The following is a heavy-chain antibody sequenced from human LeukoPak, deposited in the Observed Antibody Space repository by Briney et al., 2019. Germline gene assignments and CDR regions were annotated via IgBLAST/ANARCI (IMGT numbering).Heavy chain of an antibody. V-gene: IGHV3-9*01. J-gene: IGHJ4*02. CDR3: ARDLGLYDSSGYGDY. CDR2: ISWNSGSI. CDR1: GFTFDDYA. Sequence: PGRSLRLSCAASGFTFDDYAMHWVRQAPGKGLGWVSGISWNSGSIGYADSVKGRFTISRDNAKNSLYLQMNSLRAEDTAVYYCARDLGLYDSSGYGDYWGQGTLVTVSS. D-gene: IGHD3-22*01.